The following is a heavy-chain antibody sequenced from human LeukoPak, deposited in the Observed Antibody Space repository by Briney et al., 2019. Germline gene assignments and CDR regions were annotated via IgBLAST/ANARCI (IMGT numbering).Heavy chain of an antibody. V-gene: IGHV4-34*01. J-gene: IGHJ6*02. D-gene: IGHD2-2*02. CDR2: INHSGST. Sequence: PSETLSLTCAVYGGSFSGYYWSWIRQPPGKGLEWNGEINHSGSTNYNPSLKSRVTISVDTSKNQFSLKLSSVTAADTAVYYCARARRVVVPAAIRAYYYYGMDVWGQGTTVTVSS. CDR1: GGSFSGYY. CDR3: ARARRVVVPAAIRAYYYYGMDV.